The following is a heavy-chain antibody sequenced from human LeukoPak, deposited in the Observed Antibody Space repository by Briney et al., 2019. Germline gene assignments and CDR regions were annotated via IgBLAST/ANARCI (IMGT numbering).Heavy chain of an antibody. D-gene: IGHD5-24*01. CDR2: INHSGST. J-gene: IGHJ4*02. Sequence: SETLSLTCAVYGRFFSGYYWSWIRQPPGKGLEWIGEINHSGSTNYNPSLKSRVTISVDTSKNQFSLKLRSVTAANTAVYYCARRDGTGYNTVDFDYWGQGTLVTVSS. CDR3: ARRDGTGYNTVDFDY. CDR1: GRFFSGYY. V-gene: IGHV4-34*01.